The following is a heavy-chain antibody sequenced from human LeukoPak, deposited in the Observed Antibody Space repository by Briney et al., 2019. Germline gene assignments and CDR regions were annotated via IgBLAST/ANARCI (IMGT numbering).Heavy chain of an antibody. CDR1: GFTFSSYG. V-gene: IGHV3-33*08. D-gene: IGHD2/OR15-2a*01. CDR3: ARDLWDYYYYGMDV. Sequence: GGSLRLSCAASGFTFSSYGMHWVRQAPGKGLEWVAVIWYDGSNKYYADSVKGRFTISRDNSKNTLYLQMNSLRAEDTAVYYCARDLWDYYYYGMDVWGRGTTVTVSS. CDR2: IWYDGSNK. J-gene: IGHJ6*02.